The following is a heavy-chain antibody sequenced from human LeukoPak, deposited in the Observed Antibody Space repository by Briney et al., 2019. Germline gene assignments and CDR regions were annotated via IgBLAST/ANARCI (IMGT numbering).Heavy chain of an antibody. J-gene: IGHJ6*03. CDR3: ARGLDGSDYYYYYMDV. D-gene: IGHD3-10*01. CDR1: GYTFTSYA. V-gene: IGHV7-4-1*02. CDR2: INTNTGNP. Sequence: GASVKVSCKASGYTFTSYAMNWGRQAPGQGLEWMGWINTNTGNPTYAQGFTGRFVFSLDTSVSTAYLQISSLKAEDNAVYYCARGLDGSDYYYYYMDVWGKGTTVTVSS.